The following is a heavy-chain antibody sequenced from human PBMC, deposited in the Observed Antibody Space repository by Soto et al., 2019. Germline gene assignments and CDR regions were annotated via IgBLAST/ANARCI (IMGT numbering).Heavy chain of an antibody. CDR1: GLTISGKKY. D-gene: IGHD1-1*01. CDR2: LYDVDGS. V-gene: IGHV3-53*01. CDR3: ATWNEREHAFDV. J-gene: IGHJ3*01. Sequence: DVQLVESGGGLIQPGESLRLSCAAFGLTISGKKYVAWVRQAPGKGLEWVSALYDVDGSFYPDSGTGRFTTSSDSSMTTVYLQMNDLRPDDTAVYYCATWNEREHAFDVWGQGTPVTISS.